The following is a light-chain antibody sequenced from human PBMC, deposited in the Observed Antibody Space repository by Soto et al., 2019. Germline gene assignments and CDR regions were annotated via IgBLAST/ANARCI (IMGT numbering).Light chain of an antibody. J-gene: IGKJ5*01. V-gene: IGKV3-11*01. CDR3: QQRSNWSPST. CDR2: AES. CDR1: QRFXTF. Sequence: DIVLTQSASTLSLSPGERATLACRASQRFXTFLVWYQARPGQAPRVLIXAESHRAAGIPARFSGSGFGTDFTLTISSLEPEDSAVSYCQQRSNWSPSTFGQGTRLEIK.